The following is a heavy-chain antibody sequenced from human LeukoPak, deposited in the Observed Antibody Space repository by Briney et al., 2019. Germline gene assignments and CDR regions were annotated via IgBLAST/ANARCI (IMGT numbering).Heavy chain of an antibody. CDR2: IKQDGSEK. CDR3: VRDCSSASLSSGCYYAMDV. Sequence: GGSLRLSCAASGFTFNDYWMTWVRQAPVKGLEWVAHIKQDGSEKYYVDSLKGRFTISRDNAKNSLFLQMNSLRAEDTAVYYCVRDCSSASLSSGCYYAMDVWGKGTTVTVSS. V-gene: IGHV3-7*03. J-gene: IGHJ6*04. CDR1: GFTFNDYW. D-gene: IGHD2-2*01.